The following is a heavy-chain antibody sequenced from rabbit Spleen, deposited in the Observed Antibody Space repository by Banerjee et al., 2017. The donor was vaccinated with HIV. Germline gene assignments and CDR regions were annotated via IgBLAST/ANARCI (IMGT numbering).Heavy chain of an antibody. D-gene: IGHD7-1*01. CDR1: GFDFSSYY. J-gene: IGHJ4*01. V-gene: IGHV1S7*01. Sequence: EESGGGLVQPGGSLTLSCTASGFDFSSYYMSWVRQAPGKGLEWIGYIDPIFDNTYYANWVNGRFTFSSHNAQNTLDLQLNSLTAADTATYFCARETWGVTGNYGLWGQGTLVTVS. CDR3: ARETWGVTGNYGL. CDR2: IDPIFDNT.